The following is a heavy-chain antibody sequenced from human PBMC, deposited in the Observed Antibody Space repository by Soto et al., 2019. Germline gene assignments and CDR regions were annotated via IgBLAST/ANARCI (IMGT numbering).Heavy chain of an antibody. J-gene: IGHJ6*03. CDR1: GFTFSSYA. V-gene: IGHV3-23*01. D-gene: IGHD3-10*01. Sequence: GGSLRLSCAASGFTFSSYAMSWVRQAPGKGLEWVSAISSSSSNTYYADSVKGRFTISRDNAKNTLYLQMNSLRAEDTAVYYWARGLGSWYYRDVGGKGTRVTVSS. CDR2: ISSSSSNT. CDR3: ARGLGSWYYRDV.